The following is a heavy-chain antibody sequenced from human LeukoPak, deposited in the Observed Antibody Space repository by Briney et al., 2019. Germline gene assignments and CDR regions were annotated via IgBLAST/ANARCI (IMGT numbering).Heavy chain of an antibody. J-gene: IGHJ4*02. CDR1: GGSISSGGYY. V-gene: IGHV4-31*03. CDR3: ARESYYGSGSYLLDY. CDR2: IYYSGST. D-gene: IGHD3-10*01. Sequence: SQTLSLTCTVSGGSISSGGYYWSWIRQPPGKGLEWIGYIYYSGSTYYNPSLKSRVTITVDTSKNQFSLKLSSVTAADTAMYYCARESYYGSGSYLLDYWGQGTLVTVSS.